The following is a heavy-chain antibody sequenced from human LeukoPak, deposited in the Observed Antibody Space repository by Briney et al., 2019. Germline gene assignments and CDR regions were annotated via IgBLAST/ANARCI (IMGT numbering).Heavy chain of an antibody. V-gene: IGHV3-74*01. CDR1: GFAFSDYY. CDR2: INSDGTGT. Sequence: GGSLRLSCAASGFAFSDYYIHWVRQAPGKGLVWVSRINSDGTGTTYADSVKGRFTISRDNAKNTLFLQMNSLRAEDTAVYYCVRVPYWGQGTLVTVSS. CDR3: VRVPY. J-gene: IGHJ4*02.